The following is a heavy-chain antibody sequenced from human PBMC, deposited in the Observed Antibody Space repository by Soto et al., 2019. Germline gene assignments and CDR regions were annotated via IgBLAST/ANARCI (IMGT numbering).Heavy chain of an antibody. CDR2: ISYSGGT. CDR1: DDSISSFY. CDR3: ARGMDTTMGYYYYYYMAV. Sequence: QVQLQESGPGLVKPSETLSLTCTVSDDSISSFYWNWIRQPPGKGLEWIGYISYSGGTNYNPSLKSRATISLDTSNNQFSLKLSSVTAADTAVYYCARGMDTTMGYYYYYYMAVWGTGTTVTVSS. V-gene: IGHV4-59*01. D-gene: IGHD5-18*01. J-gene: IGHJ6*03.